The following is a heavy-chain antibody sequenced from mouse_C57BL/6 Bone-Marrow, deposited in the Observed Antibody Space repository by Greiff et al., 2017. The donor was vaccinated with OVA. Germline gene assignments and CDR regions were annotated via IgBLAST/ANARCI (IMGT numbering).Heavy chain of an antibody. CDR3: AREDYYAYGGWFAY. D-gene: IGHD2-1*01. CDR2: ISSGGSYT. Sequence: EVKVVESGGDLVKPGGSLKLSCAASGFTFSSYGMSWVRPTPDKRLEWVATISSGGSYTYYPDSVKGRFTISRDNAKNTLYLQMSSLKSEDTAMYYCAREDYYAYGGWFAYWGQGTLVTVSA. CDR1: GFTFSSYG. J-gene: IGHJ3*01. V-gene: IGHV5-6*01.